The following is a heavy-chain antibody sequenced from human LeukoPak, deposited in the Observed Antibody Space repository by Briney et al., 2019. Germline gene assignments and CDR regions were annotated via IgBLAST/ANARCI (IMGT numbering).Heavy chain of an antibody. CDR2: IYSGGST. CDR1: GFTVSSNY. J-gene: IGHJ6*03. Sequence: GGSLRLSCAASGFTVSSNYMSWVRQAPGKGLEWVSVIYSGGSTYYADSVKGRFTISRDNSKNTLYLQMNSLRAEDTAVYYSARDRRTGRRIGYYYYMDVWGKGTTVTVSS. D-gene: IGHD1-14*01. CDR3: ARDRRTGRRIGYYYYMDV. V-gene: IGHV3-66*02.